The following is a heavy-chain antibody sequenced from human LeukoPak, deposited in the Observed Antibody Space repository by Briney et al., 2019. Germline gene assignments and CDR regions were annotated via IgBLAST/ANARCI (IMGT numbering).Heavy chain of an antibody. CDR3: ARDRTRGYSGYVRIFDY. D-gene: IGHD5-12*01. V-gene: IGHV3-48*03. CDR1: GFTFSSYE. CDR2: ISTSGNSI. J-gene: IGHJ4*02. Sequence: GGSLRLSCAASGFTFSSYEMNWVRQAPGKGLEWVSYISTSGNSIYYADSVKGRFTISRDNAKNSLYLQMNSLRAEDTAVYYCARDRTRGYSGYVRIFDYWGQGTLVTVSS.